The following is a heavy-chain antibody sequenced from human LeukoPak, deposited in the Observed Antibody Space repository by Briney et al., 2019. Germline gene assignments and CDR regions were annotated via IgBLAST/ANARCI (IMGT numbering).Heavy chain of an antibody. J-gene: IGHJ3*02. Sequence: PGGSLRLSCAASGFTFSGSAMHWVRQASGKGLGWVGRIRSKANSYATAYAASVKGRFTISRDDSKNTAYLQMNSLKTEDTAVYYCTRRLSTVGATRDAFDIWGQGTMVTVSS. CDR3: TRRLSTVGATRDAFDI. CDR1: GFTFSGSA. V-gene: IGHV3-73*01. D-gene: IGHD1-26*01. CDR2: IRSKANSYAT.